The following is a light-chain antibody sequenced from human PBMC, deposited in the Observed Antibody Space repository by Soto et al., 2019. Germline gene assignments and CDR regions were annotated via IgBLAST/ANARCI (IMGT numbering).Light chain of an antibody. Sequence: EVVMTQSPATLSVSPGERATLSCRASQTVSRNLAWYQQRPGQAPRLLIYDISNRATVVPARFSGSGSGTEFSLTIRSQQSEDFAVYFCQQYNNWPSFGQGTRLEIK. V-gene: IGKV3-15*01. CDR3: QQYNNWPS. J-gene: IGKJ5*01. CDR1: QTVSRN. CDR2: DIS.